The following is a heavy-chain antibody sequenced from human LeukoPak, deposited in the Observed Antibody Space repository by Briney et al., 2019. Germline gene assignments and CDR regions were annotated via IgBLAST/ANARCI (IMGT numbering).Heavy chain of an antibody. CDR2: ISSSSNYI. CDR1: GFTFSTYN. J-gene: IGHJ4*02. V-gene: IGHV3-21*01. CDR3: GSPGTRYCSGDSCSDY. D-gene: IGHD2-15*01. Sequence: GGSLRLSCAASGFTFSTYNMNWVRQAPGKGLEWVSSISSSSNYIYYADSVKGRFTISRDNAKNSLYLQMNSLRAEDTAVYYCGSPGTRYCSGDSCSDYRGQGTLVTVSS.